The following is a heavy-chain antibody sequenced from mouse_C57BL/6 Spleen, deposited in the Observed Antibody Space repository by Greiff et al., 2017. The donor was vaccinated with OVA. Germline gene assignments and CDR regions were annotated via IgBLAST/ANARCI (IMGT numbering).Heavy chain of an antibody. J-gene: IGHJ3*01. V-gene: IGHV6-3*01. CDR2: IRLKSDNYAT. CDR3: TRGLTGNAY. Sequence: DVMLVESGGGLVQPGGSMKLSCVASGFTFSNYWMNWVRQSPEKGLEWVAQIRLKSDNYATHYAESVKGRFTISRDDSKSSVYLQMNNLRAEDTGIYYCTRGLTGNAYWGQGTLVTVSA. CDR1: GFTFSNYW. D-gene: IGHD4-1*01.